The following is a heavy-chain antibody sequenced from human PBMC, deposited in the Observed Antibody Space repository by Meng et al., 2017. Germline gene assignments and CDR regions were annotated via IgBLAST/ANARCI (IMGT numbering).Heavy chain of an antibody. CDR2: IYTSGST. Sequence: SETLSLTCTVSGGSISSGSYYWSWIRQPAGKGLEWIGRIYTSGSTNYNPSLKGRVTISVDTSKNQFSLKLSSVTAADTAVYYCARDKFYGSGSYYMIFDYWGQGTLVTVSS. CDR3: ARDKFYGSGSYYMIFDY. CDR1: GGSISSGSYY. D-gene: IGHD3-10*01. J-gene: IGHJ4*02. V-gene: IGHV4-61*02.